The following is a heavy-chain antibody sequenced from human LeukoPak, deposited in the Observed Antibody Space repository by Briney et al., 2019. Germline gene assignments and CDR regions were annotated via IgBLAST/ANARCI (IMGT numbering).Heavy chain of an antibody. J-gene: IGHJ4*02. D-gene: IGHD6-19*01. CDR3: ARRVAVPGTAFDF. CDR1: EDIFSTSY. CDR2: VYPGDSAT. V-gene: IGHV5-51*01. Sequence: GESLEISCQGSEDIFSTSYIGWVRQMPGKGLEWTGIVYPGDSATRYSPSFQGQVTISADKSINTAYLRWSRLKVSDTAMYYCARRVAVPGTAFDFWGQGTLVSVSS.